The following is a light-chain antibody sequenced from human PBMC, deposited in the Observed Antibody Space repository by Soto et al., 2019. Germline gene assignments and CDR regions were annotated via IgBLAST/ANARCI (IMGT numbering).Light chain of an antibody. Sequence: QSALTQPASMSGSPGQSITISCTGTSSDVGDYNYVSWYQQHPGKAPILLIFDVNNRPSGVSHRFSGSKSANSASLTISRLQTEDEAHYYCSAYGGRNVVFGGGTKLTVL. J-gene: IGLJ3*02. V-gene: IGLV2-14*03. CDR3: SAYGGRNVV. CDR2: DVN. CDR1: SSDVGDYNY.